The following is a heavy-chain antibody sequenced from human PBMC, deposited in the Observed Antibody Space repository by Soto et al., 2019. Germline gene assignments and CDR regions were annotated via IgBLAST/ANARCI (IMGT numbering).Heavy chain of an antibody. Sequence: EVQLLESGGGLVQPGGSLRLSCAASGFTFSSYAMSWVRQAPGQGLEWVSIIGVGGGDRYYPESVKGRFTISRDNSRDTLYLEMNSLRDEDTAVYYCARVRIGELVWGKGTLVTVSS. CDR2: IGVGGGDR. J-gene: IGHJ4*02. V-gene: IGHV3-23*01. CDR1: GFTFSSYA. D-gene: IGHD3-10*01. CDR3: ARVRIGELV.